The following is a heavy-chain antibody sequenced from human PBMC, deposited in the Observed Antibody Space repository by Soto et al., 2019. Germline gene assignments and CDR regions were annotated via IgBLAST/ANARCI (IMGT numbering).Heavy chain of an antibody. CDR2: ISYYGTHK. CDR1: GFTFTSYG. V-gene: IGHV3-30*18. D-gene: IGHD1-26*01. J-gene: IGHJ4*02. Sequence: SRRISWAASGFTFTSYGMHWVRQAPGKGVEWVALISYYGTHKFYGGSVKGRFTISRDNSGKTLYLQMNSLRAEDTAVDYCAKDYNIYIVGVTSAFNYWGQGTLVTVSS. CDR3: AKDYNIYIVGVTSAFNY.